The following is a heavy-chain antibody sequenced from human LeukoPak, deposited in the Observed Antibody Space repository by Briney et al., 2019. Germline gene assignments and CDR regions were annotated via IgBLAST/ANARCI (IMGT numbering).Heavy chain of an antibody. D-gene: IGHD1-26*01. CDR1: GGSISSGGYY. V-gene: IGHV4-31*03. CDR3: ATSEYNSGSYWDY. CDR2: IYYSGST. Sequence: TSQTLSLTCTVSGGSISSGGYYWSWIRQHPGKGLEWIGYIYYSGSTYYNPSLESRVTISVDTSKNQFSLKLSSVTAADTAVYYCATSEYNSGSYWDYWGQGTLVTVSS. J-gene: IGHJ4*02.